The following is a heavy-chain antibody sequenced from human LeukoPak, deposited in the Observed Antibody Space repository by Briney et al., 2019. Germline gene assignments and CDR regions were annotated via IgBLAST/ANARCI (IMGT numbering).Heavy chain of an antibody. CDR3: AREGTDYGDYKNWFDP. J-gene: IGHJ5*02. CDR2: IWYDGSSK. V-gene: IGHV3-33*08. CDR1: GFTFSSYG. Sequence: PGGSLRLSCAASGFTFSSYGIHWVRRVPGKGLEWVAAIWYDGSSKYYVDSVKGRFTISRDNSKNTVYLQMNSLRAEDTAVYYCAREGTDYGDYKNWFDPWGQGTLVTVSS. D-gene: IGHD4-17*01.